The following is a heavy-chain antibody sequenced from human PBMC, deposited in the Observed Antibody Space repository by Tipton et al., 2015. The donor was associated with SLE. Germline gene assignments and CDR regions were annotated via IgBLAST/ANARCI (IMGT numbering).Heavy chain of an antibody. CDR3: ARDPGETDAFDI. J-gene: IGHJ3*02. CDR2: INHSGST. D-gene: IGHD3-10*01. Sequence: LRLSCTVSGGSISSSSYYWGWIRQPPGKGLEWIGEINHSGSTNYNPSLKSRVTISVDTSKNQFSLKLSSVTAADTAVYYCARDPGETDAFDIWGQGTMVTVSS. CDR1: GGSISSSSYY. V-gene: IGHV4-39*07.